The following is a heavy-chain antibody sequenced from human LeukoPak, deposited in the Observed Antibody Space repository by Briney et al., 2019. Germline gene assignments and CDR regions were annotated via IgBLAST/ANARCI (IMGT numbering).Heavy chain of an antibody. CDR3: AKDWAQRIAARSGLLDY. CDR1: GFTFSSYA. CDR2: ISGSGGST. Sequence: GGSLRLSCAASGFTFSSYAMSWVRQAPGKGLEWVSAISGSGGSTYYADSVKGRFTISRDNSKNTLYLQMNSLRAEDTAVYYCAKDWAQRIAARSGLLDYWGQGTLVTVSS. J-gene: IGHJ4*02. V-gene: IGHV3-23*01. D-gene: IGHD6-6*01.